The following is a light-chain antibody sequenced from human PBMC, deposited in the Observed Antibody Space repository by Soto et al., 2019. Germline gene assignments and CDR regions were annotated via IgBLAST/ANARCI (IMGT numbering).Light chain of an antibody. CDR1: QSLLQTNGYNY. V-gene: IGKV2-28*01. CDR2: LGS. Sequence: DIVMTQSPLSLPVTPGEPASISCRSSQSLLQTNGYNYLDWYLQKPGQSPQILIYLGSNRASGVPDRFSGSGSGTDFTLKISRVEAEDVGVYYCMQALQTPWAFGQGTKVAIK. CDR3: MQALQTPWA. J-gene: IGKJ1*01.